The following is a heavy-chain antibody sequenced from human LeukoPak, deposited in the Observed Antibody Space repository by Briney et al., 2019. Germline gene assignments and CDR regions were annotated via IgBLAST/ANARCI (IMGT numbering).Heavy chain of an antibody. J-gene: IGHJ6*03. CDR3: ARDYGSYFLPKYYYMDV. Sequence: SETLSLTCAVYGGSFSGYYWSWIRQPPGKGLEWIGEINHSGSTNYNPSLKSRVTISVDTSKNQFSLKLSSVTAADTAVYYCARDYGSYFLPKYYYMDVWGKGTTVTVSS. CDR2: INHSGST. CDR1: GGSFSGYY. V-gene: IGHV4-34*01. D-gene: IGHD1-26*01.